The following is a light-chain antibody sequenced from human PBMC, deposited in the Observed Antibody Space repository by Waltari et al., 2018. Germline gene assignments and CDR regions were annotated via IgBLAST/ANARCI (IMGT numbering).Light chain of an antibody. CDR3: CSYGGASARL. J-gene: IGLJ2*01. CDR1: SNYVGSYNL. V-gene: IGLV2-23*02. CDR2: EVS. Sequence: QSALTQPASVSGSPGQSITISCTGSSNYVGSYNLVSWYKQHPGEAPTLILYEVSKLPSGVSDRFSGSKSGNTASLTISGLRPEDEADYYCCSYGGASARLFGGGTKVTVL.